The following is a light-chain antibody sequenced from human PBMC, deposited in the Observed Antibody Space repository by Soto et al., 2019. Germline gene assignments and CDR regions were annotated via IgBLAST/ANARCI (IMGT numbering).Light chain of an antibody. CDR3: QQYDNSIT. V-gene: IGKV3-20*01. CDR2: GAS. J-gene: IGKJ5*01. Sequence: EIVLTQSPGTLSLSPGERATLSCRASQSVSSNNLAWYHQKPGQTPRLLIYGASSRATGIPDRFSGSGSGTDFTLTISRLEPEDFAVYFCQQYDNSITCGQGTRLEIE. CDR1: QSVSSNN.